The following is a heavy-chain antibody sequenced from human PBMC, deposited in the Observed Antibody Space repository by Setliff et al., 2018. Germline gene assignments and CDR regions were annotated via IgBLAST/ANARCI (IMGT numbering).Heavy chain of an antibody. J-gene: IGHJ4*02. Sequence: GGSLRLSCAASGFTFSSYWMHWVRQAPGKGLEWVAFIQFDGSNKYYADSVKGRFTISRDNSKKTLYLQMNSLRAEDTAVYYCAKERRIYSYAIDYWGQGTLVTVS. D-gene: IGHD5-18*01. CDR3: AKERRIYSYAIDY. V-gene: IGHV3-30*02. CDR1: GFTFSSYW. CDR2: IQFDGSNK.